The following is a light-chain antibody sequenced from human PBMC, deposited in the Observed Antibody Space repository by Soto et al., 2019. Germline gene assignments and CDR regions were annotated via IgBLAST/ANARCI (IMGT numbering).Light chain of an antibody. CDR2: DAS. CDR3: QQFSSYPLT. CDR1: QTVRNNY. J-gene: IGKJ4*01. V-gene: IGKV3-20*01. Sequence: EIVITQSSGTLSLSPGDRATLSCRASQTVRNNYLAWYQQKPGQAPRLLISDASSRATGIPDRFSGGGSGTDFTLTISRLEPEDFAVYYCQQFSSYPLTFGGGTKVDIK.